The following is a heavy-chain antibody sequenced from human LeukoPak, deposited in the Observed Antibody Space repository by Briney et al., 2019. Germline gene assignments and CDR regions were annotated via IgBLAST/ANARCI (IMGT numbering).Heavy chain of an antibody. CDR3: ARDFMGSSWYST. Sequence: SETLSLTCAVYGGSFSGYYWGWIRQPPGKGLEWIGSIYYSGSSYYNPSLKSRVTISVDTSKNQFSLKLSSVTAADTAVYYCARDFMGSSWYSTWGQGTLVTVSS. CDR1: GGSFSGYY. J-gene: IGHJ5*02. D-gene: IGHD6-13*01. CDR2: IYYSGSS. V-gene: IGHV4-34*01.